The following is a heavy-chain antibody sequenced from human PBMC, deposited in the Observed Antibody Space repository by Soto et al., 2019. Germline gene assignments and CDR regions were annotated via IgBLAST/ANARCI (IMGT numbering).Heavy chain of an antibody. V-gene: IGHV5-51*01. J-gene: IGHJ6*02. Sequence: GESLKISCKGSGYSFTSYWIGWVRQMPGKGLEWMGIIYPGDSDTRYSPSFQGQVTISADKSISTAYLQWSSLRASDTAMYYCAGGGVRGVITRTRDYYGMDVWGQGTTVTVS. CDR1: GYSFTSYW. CDR2: IYPGDSDT. CDR3: AGGGVRGVITRTRDYYGMDV. D-gene: IGHD3-10*01.